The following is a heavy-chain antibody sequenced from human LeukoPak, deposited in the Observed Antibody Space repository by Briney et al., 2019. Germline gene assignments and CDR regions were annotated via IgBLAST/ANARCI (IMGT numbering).Heavy chain of an antibody. CDR1: GGSISSSNW. J-gene: IGHJ4*02. CDR3: ARKYYYGSESYYSGGYFDY. CDR2: IYHSGST. D-gene: IGHD3-10*01. Sequence: SETLSLTCAVSGGSISSSNWWSWVRQPPGKGLEWIGEIYHSGSTNYNPSLKSRVTISVDKSKNQFSLKLSSVTAADTAVYYCARKYYYGSESYYSGGYFDYWGQGTLVTVSS. V-gene: IGHV4-4*02.